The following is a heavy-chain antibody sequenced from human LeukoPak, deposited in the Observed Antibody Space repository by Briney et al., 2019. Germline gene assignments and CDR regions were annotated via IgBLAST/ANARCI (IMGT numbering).Heavy chain of an antibody. CDR1: GFTFSSNE. CDR2: INSGGTII. J-gene: IGHJ4*02. Sequence: QPGGSLRLSCAASGFTFSSNEMNWVRQAPGKGLEWVSYINSGGTIIYYADSVKGRFTISRDNAKNSLYLQMNSLRAEDTAIYYCARDWFADWGQGTLVIVSS. V-gene: IGHV3-48*03. CDR3: ARDWFAD.